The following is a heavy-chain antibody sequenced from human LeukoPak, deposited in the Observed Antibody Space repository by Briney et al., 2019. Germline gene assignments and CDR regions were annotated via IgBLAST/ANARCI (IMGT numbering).Heavy chain of an antibody. D-gene: IGHD6-19*01. Sequence: PSETLSLTCTVSGGSISSYYWSWIRQPPGKGLEWIGYIYYGGSTNYDPSLKSRVTISVDTSKNQFSLNLNSVTAADTAVYHCARTIAVAGLSDYFDYWGQGTLVTVSS. CDR2: IYYGGST. J-gene: IGHJ4*02. CDR3: ARTIAVAGLSDYFDY. V-gene: IGHV4-59*01. CDR1: GGSISSYY.